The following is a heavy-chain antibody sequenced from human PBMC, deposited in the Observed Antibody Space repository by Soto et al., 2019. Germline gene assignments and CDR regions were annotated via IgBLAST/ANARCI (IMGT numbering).Heavy chain of an antibody. CDR3: ARWSTSMVAGNFDH. V-gene: IGHV3-23*01. Sequence: EMQLLESGGGLVQPGGSLRLSCAASGFTFSSSAMGWVRQAPGKGLEWVSGISGSAGSTSYADSVKGRLTISRDNSKNTLYLQMNSLRAEDTAVYYCARWSTSMVAGNFDHWGQGTLVTVSS. CDR2: ISGSAGST. J-gene: IGHJ4*02. CDR1: GFTFSSSA. D-gene: IGHD5-18*01.